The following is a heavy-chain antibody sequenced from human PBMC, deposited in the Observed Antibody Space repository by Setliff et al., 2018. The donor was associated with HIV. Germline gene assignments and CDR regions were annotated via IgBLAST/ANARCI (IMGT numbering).Heavy chain of an antibody. D-gene: IGHD2-21*02. CDR2: MSGDANSQ. J-gene: IGHJ4*01. V-gene: IGHV3-30*01. CDR3: AREPSYCGHDCCSLLDY. CDR1: GFIFSTFP. Sequence: PGGSLRLSCAASGFIFSTFPMHWVRQAPGKGLEWVAVMSGDANSQYYADSVRGRFTISRDNSKNTVYLQMNSLITEDTAVYYCAREPSYCGHDCCSLLDYWGQGTLVTVSS.